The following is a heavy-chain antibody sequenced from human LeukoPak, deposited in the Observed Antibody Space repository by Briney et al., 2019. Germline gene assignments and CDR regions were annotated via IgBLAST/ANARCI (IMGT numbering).Heavy chain of an antibody. V-gene: IGHV4-31*02. Sequence: SQTLSLTCTVSGGSISSGGYYWSWIRQHPGKGLEWIGYIYYSGSTYNNPSLKSRVTISVDTSKNQFSLKLSSVTAADTAVYYCAREGDCSGGSCYSYGWFDPWGQGTLVIVSS. CDR3: AREGDCSGGSCYSYGWFDP. CDR1: GGSISSGGYY. D-gene: IGHD2-15*01. J-gene: IGHJ5*02. CDR2: IYYSGST.